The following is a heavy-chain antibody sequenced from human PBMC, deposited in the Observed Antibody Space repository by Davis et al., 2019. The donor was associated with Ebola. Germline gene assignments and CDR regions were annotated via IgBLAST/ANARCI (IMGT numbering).Heavy chain of an antibody. CDR1: GGSFSGYY. J-gene: IGHJ4*02. CDR3: AGGYSSSWYDY. Sequence: MPSETLSLTCAVYGGSFSGYYWSWIRQPPGKGLEWIGEINHSGSTNYNPSLKSRVTISVDTSKNQFSLKLSSVTAADTAVYYCAGGYSSSWYDYWGQGTLVTVSS. CDR2: INHSGST. D-gene: IGHD6-13*01. V-gene: IGHV4-34*01.